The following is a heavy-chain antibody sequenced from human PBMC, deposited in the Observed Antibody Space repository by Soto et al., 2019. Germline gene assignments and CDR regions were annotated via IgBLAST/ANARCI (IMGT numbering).Heavy chain of an antibody. CDR3: ASLSPVVVVPAASPVNWFDP. J-gene: IGHJ5*02. D-gene: IGHD2-2*01. CDR1: GFTVSSNY. Sequence: GGSLRLSCAASGFTVSSNYMSWVRQAPGRGLEWVSVIYSGGSTYYADSVKGRFTISRDNSKNTLYLQMNSLRAEDTAVYYCASLSPVVVVPAASPVNWFDPWGQGTLVTVSS. CDR2: IYSGGST. V-gene: IGHV3-66*01.